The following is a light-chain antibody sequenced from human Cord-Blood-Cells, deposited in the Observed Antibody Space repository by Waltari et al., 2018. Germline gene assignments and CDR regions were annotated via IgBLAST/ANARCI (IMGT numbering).Light chain of an antibody. Sequence: QSALTQPASVSGSPGQSITISCTGTSSDVGSYKLVSWYQQHPGKAPQLMMYEGSKRPAVVCNRFSGSKSGNTACLTISGLQAEDEADYYCCSDAGSSTVVFGGGTKLTVL. J-gene: IGLJ2*01. CDR3: CSDAGSSTVV. CDR2: EGS. CDR1: SSDVGSYKL. V-gene: IGLV2-23*01.